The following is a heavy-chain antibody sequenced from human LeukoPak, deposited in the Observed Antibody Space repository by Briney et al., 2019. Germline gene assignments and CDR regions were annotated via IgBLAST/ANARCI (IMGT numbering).Heavy chain of an antibody. D-gene: IGHD3-10*01. V-gene: IGHV4-39*01. Sequence: SETLSLTCTVSGGSISSSSYYWGWIRQPPGKGLEWIGSIYYSGSTYYNPSLKSRVTISVDTSKNQFSLKLSSVTAADTAVYYCARLPVYYYGSGSYPTPRRSGFDYWGQGTLVTVSS. CDR3: ARLPVYYYGSGSYPTPRRSGFDY. J-gene: IGHJ4*02. CDR2: IYYSGST. CDR1: GGSISSSSYY.